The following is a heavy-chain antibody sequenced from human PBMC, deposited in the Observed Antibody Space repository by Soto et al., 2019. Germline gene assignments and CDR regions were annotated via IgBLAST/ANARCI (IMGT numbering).Heavy chain of an antibody. Sequence: PSETLSLTCTVSGGSISSYYWSWIRQPPGKGLEWIGYIYDSGNTDYNPSLKSRVTISVDTSKNQFSPKLSSVTAADTAVYYCARDRGYSYGPDYWGQGTLVTVSS. D-gene: IGHD5-18*01. V-gene: IGHV4-59*12. CDR1: GGSISSYY. J-gene: IGHJ4*02. CDR2: IYDSGNT. CDR3: ARDRGYSYGPDY.